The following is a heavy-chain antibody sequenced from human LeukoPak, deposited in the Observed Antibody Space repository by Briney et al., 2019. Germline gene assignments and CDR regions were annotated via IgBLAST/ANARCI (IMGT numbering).Heavy chain of an antibody. Sequence: GGSLRLSCAASGFTFSSYSMNWVRQAPGKGLEWISYISSSSSTIDYADSVKGRFTISRDNTKNSLYLQMNSLRAEDTAVYYCARDPRSSTSYQYYYMDVWGKGTTVTVSS. D-gene: IGHD2-2*01. V-gene: IGHV3-48*01. CDR3: ARDPRSSTSYQYYYMDV. CDR2: ISSSSSTI. CDR1: GFTFSSYS. J-gene: IGHJ6*03.